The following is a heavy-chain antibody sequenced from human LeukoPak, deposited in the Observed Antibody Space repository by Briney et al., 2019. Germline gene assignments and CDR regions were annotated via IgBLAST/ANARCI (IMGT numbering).Heavy chain of an antibody. CDR2: IYTSGST. CDR3: ARDSFGTVTPYYFDY. Sequence: SETLSLTCTVSGGSISSYYWSWIRRPAGKGLEWIGRIYTSGSTNYNPSLKSRVTMSVDTSKNQFSLKLSSVTAADTAAYYCARDSFGTVTPYYFDYWGQGTLVTVSS. V-gene: IGHV4-4*07. D-gene: IGHD4-11*01. J-gene: IGHJ4*02. CDR1: GGSISSYY.